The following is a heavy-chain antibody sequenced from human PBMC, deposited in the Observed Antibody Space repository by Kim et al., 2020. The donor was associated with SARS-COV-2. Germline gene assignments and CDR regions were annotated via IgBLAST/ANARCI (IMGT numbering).Heavy chain of an antibody. CDR2: IYYSGST. Sequence: SETLSLTCTVSGGSISSSSYYWGWIRQPPGKGLEWIGSIYYSGSTYYNPSLKSRVTISVDPSKNQFSLKLSSVTAADTAVYYCASRTVAGLHYYYGMDVWGQGTTVTVSS. D-gene: IGHD6-19*01. CDR3: ASRTVAGLHYYYGMDV. V-gene: IGHV4-39*01. CDR1: GGSISSSSYY. J-gene: IGHJ6*02.